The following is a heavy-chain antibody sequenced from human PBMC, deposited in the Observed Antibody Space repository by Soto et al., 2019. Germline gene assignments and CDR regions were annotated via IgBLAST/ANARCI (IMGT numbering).Heavy chain of an antibody. CDR1: GVPCGSRA. Sequence: PGGSLRFSCVASGVPCGSRAMSWVRQAPGEGMKWVSTITDTGGDAKDAYSVRGRFTISRDNSRNTLHLQMSSLRAEDSAVYYCARGSTASYPGSRIFDFWGRGTLVTVSS. CDR3: ARGSTASYPGSRIFDF. D-gene: IGHD3-10*01. CDR2: ITDTGGDA. J-gene: IGHJ4*02. V-gene: IGHV3-23*01.